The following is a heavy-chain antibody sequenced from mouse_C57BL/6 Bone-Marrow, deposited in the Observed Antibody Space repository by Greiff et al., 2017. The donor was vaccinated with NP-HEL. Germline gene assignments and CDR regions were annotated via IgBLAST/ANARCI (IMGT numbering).Heavy chain of an antibody. Sequence: VQLQQSGPELVKPGASVKLSCKASGYTFTSYDINWVKQRPGQGLEWIGWIYTRDGSTKYNEKFKGKATLTVDTSSSTAYMELHSLTSEDTAVYFCARSYYGSKDYWGQGTTLTVSS. J-gene: IGHJ2*01. CDR2: IYTRDGST. CDR3: ARSYYGSKDY. D-gene: IGHD1-1*01. V-gene: IGHV1-85*01. CDR1: GYTFTSYD.